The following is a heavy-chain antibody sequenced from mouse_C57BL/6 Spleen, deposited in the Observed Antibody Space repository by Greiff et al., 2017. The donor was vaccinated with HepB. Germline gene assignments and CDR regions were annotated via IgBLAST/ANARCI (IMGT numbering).Heavy chain of an antibody. CDR1: GYTFTSYW. V-gene: IGHV1-59*01. J-gene: IGHJ2*01. Sequence: QVQLQQPGAELVRPGTSVKLSCKASGYTFTSYWMHWVKQRPGQGLEWIGVIDPSDSYTNYNQKFKGKATLTVDTSSSTAYMQLSSLTSEDSAVYYCARSGDSNYSYFDYWGQGTTLTVSS. D-gene: IGHD2-5*01. CDR2: IDPSDSYT. CDR3: ARSGDSNYSYFDY.